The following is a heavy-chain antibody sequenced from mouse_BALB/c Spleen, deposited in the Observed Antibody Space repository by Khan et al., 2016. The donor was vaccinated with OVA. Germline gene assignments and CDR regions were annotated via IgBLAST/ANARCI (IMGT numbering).Heavy chain of an antibody. J-gene: IGHJ2*01. V-gene: IGHV1-4*01. Sequence: QVHVKQSGAELARPGASVKMSCKASGYTFTSYTMHWVKQRPGQGLEWIGYINPSSGSTKYNQKFKDKATLTADKSSSTAYMQLSSLTSEDSAVYYCARTHERWGQGTTLTVSS. CDR1: GYTFTSYT. CDR2: INPSSGST. CDR3: ARTHER.